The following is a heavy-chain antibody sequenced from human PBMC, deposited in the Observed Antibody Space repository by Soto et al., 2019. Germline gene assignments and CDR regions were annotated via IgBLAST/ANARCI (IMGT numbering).Heavy chain of an antibody. CDR2: IVVGSGNT. Sequence: SVKATSEDRRVAINSSSLQWLHQARGQRLEWIGWIVVGSGNTNYAQKFQERVTITRDMSTSTAYMELSSLRSEDTAVYYCAAGGYGDSTFDYWGQGTLVTVSS. CDR3: AAGGYGDSTFDY. V-gene: IGHV1-58*01. D-gene: IGHD4-17*01. J-gene: IGHJ4*02. CDR1: RVAINSSS.